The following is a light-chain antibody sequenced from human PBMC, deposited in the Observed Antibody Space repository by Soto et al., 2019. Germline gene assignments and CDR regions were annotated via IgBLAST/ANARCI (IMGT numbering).Light chain of an antibody. V-gene: IGKV3-11*01. CDR1: QRVSSY. J-gene: IGKJ5*01. CDR2: EAS. Sequence: PGARATLSCRASQRVSSYLAWYQQKPGQAPRLLIYEASNRATGIPARFSGSGSGTDFTLTISSLEPEDSAVYYCQQRSNWSTFGQGTRLEIK. CDR3: QQRSNWST.